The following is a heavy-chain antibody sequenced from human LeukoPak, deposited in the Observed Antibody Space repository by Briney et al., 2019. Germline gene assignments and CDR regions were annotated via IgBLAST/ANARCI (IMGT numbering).Heavy chain of an antibody. D-gene: IGHD3-3*01. J-gene: IGHJ3*02. CDR2: INPSGGST. CDR1: GYTFTSYY. Sequence: ASVKVSCKASGYTFTSYYMHWVRQAPGQGLEWMGIINPSGGSTSYAQTFQGRVTMTEDTSTDTAYMELSSLRSEDTAVYYCASQRITIFGVVIPPYDAFDIWGQGTMVTVSS. V-gene: IGHV1-46*01. CDR3: ASQRITIFGVVIPPYDAFDI.